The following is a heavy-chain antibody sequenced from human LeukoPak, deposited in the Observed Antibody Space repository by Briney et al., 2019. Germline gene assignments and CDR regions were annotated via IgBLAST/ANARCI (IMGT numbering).Heavy chain of an antibody. CDR2: INPKSGDT. CDR1: GYTFTAYY. J-gene: IGHJ5*02. CDR3: GRGIQSFDP. V-gene: IGHV1-2*02. Sequence: ASVMVSCKSSGYTFTAYYIHWVRQAPGQGLEWMGRINPKSGDTNYAQKFQDRVTMTRDTSTPTAYMELRRLRSDDTAVYYCGRGIQSFDPWGQGTLVTVSS.